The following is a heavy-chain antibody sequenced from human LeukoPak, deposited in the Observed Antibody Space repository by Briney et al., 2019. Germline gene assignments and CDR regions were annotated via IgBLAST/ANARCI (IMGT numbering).Heavy chain of an antibody. Sequence: GGSLRLSCAASGFTFSSYAMHWVRQAPGKGLEWVAVISYDGSNKYYADSVKGRFTISRDNSKNTLYLQMNSLRAEDTAVYYCARDSAVVVVVAATYDYWGQGTLVTVSS. CDR3: ARDSAVVVVVAATYDY. CDR1: GFTFSSYA. J-gene: IGHJ4*02. CDR2: ISYDGSNK. V-gene: IGHV3-30-3*01. D-gene: IGHD2-15*01.